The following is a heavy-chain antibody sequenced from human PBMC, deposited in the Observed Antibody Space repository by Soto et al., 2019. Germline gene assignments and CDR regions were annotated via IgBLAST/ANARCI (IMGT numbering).Heavy chain of an antibody. CDR1: GFTFSSYG. Sequence: QPGGSLRLSCAASGFTFSSYGMHWVRQAPGKGLEWVAVIAFDGSSQYYEDSVKGRFTIFRDNSKNTLYLQMNSLRAEDTAVYYCAKGTGDPYISTWQTGDYWGQGTLVTVSS. CDR2: IAFDGSSQ. J-gene: IGHJ4*02. CDR3: AKGTGDPYISTWQTGDY. D-gene: IGHD6-13*01. V-gene: IGHV3-30*18.